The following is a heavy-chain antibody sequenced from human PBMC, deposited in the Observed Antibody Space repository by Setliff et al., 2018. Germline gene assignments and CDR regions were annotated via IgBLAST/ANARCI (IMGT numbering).Heavy chain of an antibody. J-gene: IGHJ6*03. D-gene: IGHD3-22*01. V-gene: IGHV1-18*01. Sequence: ASVKVSCKASGYSFINYGITWVRQAPGQGLEWMGWISPYKSDTNYAQKFQGRVTMTTDTSTSTAYMELRSLRSDDTAVYYCARRNFYYDSSGFALYYYYMDVWGKGTTVTVSS. CDR2: ISPYKSDT. CDR3: ARRNFYYDSSGFALYYYYMDV. CDR1: GYSFINYG.